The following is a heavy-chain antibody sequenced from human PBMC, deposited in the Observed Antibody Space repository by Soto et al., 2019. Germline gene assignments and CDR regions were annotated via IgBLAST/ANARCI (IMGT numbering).Heavy chain of an antibody. D-gene: IGHD3-10*01. CDR3: ARDRWEQAPPCYYYGMDV. J-gene: IGHJ6*01. CDR1: GGTFHRHA. V-gene: IGHV3-30*04. CDR2: ISFDGKNK. Sequence: FVRLSCAVSGGTFHRHAINWVRQAPGKGLEWVAVISFDGKNKYYGDSVEGRFTVSRENFNNTVYLQMNSLRGEDTAVYFCARDRWEQAPPCYYYGMDV.